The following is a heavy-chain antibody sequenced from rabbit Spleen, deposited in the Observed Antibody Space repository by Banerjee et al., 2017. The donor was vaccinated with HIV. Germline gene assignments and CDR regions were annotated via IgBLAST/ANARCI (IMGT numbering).Heavy chain of an antibody. CDR2: INIVTGKD. CDR1: GFSFSDKDV. D-gene: IGHD8-1*01. CDR3: ARDGAGGSYFAL. J-gene: IGHJ6*01. V-gene: IGHV1S45*01. Sequence: QEQLEESGGGLVKPEGSLTLTCKASGFSFSDKDVMCWVRQAPGKGLEWIACINIVTGKDVYATWAKGRFIMSRTSSTTVTLQMTSLTAADTATYFCARDGAGGSYFALWGQGTLVTVS.